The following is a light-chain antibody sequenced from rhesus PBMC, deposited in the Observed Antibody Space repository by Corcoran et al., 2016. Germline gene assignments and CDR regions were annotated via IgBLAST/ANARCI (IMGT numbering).Light chain of an antibody. CDR1: QGISSW. CDR2: AAS. CDR3: QQHNSYPDT. Sequence: DIQMTQSPSSLSASVGDRVTITCQASQGISSWLAWYQQNPGKAPKLLLYAASSLQSGVPSRFRGTGDGTDFTLTISSLQHEDFATYYCQQHNSYPDTFGQGTKVEIK. J-gene: IGKJ2*01. V-gene: IGKV1S4*01.